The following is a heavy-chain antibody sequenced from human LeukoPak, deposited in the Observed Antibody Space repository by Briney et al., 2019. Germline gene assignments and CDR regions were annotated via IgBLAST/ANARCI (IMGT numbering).Heavy chain of an antibody. D-gene: IGHD4-17*01. CDR2: IYYSGST. CDR3: ARVQIYGDDAFDI. CDR1: GGSISSYY. J-gene: IGHJ3*02. Sequence: SETLSLTCTVSGGSISSYYWSWIRQPPGKGLGWIGYIYYSGSTNYNPSLKSRVTISVDTSKNQFSLKLSSVTAADTAVYYCARVQIYGDDAFDIWGQGTMVTVSS. V-gene: IGHV4-59*01.